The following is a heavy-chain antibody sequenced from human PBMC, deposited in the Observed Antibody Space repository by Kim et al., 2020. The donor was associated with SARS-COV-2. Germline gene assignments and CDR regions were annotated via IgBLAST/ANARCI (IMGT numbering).Heavy chain of an antibody. CDR1: GGSFSGYY. V-gene: IGHV4-34*01. Sequence: SETLSLTCAVYGGSFSGYYWSWIRQPPGKGLEWIGEINHSGSTNYNPSLKSRVTISVDTSKNQFSLKLSSVTAADTAVYYCARGVPAAIGAIDYWGQGTLVTVSS. D-gene: IGHD2-2*01. CDR3: ARGVPAAIGAIDY. J-gene: IGHJ4*02. CDR2: INHSGST.